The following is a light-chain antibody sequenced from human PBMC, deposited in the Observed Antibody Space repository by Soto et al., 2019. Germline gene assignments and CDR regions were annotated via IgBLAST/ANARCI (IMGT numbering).Light chain of an antibody. Sequence: DIQLTQSPSSLSASVGDRVTITWRAGQGIISYLNWYQQKAGQAPRLLIYGSSSSLSGVPPRFSGSGSGTDFTLTISSLQPEDFATYYCQQTYTTPITFGQGTRLEIK. CDR2: GSS. J-gene: IGKJ5*01. V-gene: IGKV1-39*01. CDR3: QQTYTTPIT. CDR1: QGIISY.